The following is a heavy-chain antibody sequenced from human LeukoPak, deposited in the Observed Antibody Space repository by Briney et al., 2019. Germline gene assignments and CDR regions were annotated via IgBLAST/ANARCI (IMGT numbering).Heavy chain of an antibody. CDR3: AKEENYGSGSYYNDYFDY. CDR1: GFTFSSYA. V-gene: IGHV3-23*01. Sequence: GGSLRLSCAASGFTFSSYAMSWVRQAPGKGLEWVSAISGSGGSTYYADSVKGRFTISRDNSKNTLYLQMNSLRAEDTAVYYCAKEENYGSGSYYNDYFDYWGQGTLVTVSS. CDR2: ISGSGGST. J-gene: IGHJ4*02. D-gene: IGHD3-10*01.